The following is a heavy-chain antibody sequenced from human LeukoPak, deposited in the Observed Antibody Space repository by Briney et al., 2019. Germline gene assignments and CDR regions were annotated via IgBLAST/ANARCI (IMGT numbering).Heavy chain of an antibody. CDR2: INPNTGDT. J-gene: IGHJ4*02. CDR3: EREDF. CDR1: GCAFTGYY. Sequence: GAPVKVSCKTSGCAFTGYYLHWVRQAPGQGLEWMGWINPNTGDTTYAQKFQGRVTMTRDTAISTAYMELASLTSDDTAVYYCEREDFWGQGTLVIVSS. D-gene: IGHD2/OR15-2a*01. V-gene: IGHV1-2*02.